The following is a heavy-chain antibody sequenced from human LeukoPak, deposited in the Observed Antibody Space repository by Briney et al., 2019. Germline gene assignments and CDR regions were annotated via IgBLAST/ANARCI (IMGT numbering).Heavy chain of an antibody. CDR2: ISGSGGST. Sequence: GGSLRLSCAASGFTFSSYSMNWVRQAPGKGLEWVSAISGSGGSTYYADSVKGRFTISRDNSKNTLYLQMNSLRAEDTAVYYCAKTVVAANNWFDPWGQGTLVTVSS. CDR3: AKTVVAANNWFDP. J-gene: IGHJ5*02. CDR1: GFTFSSYS. V-gene: IGHV3-23*01. D-gene: IGHD2-15*01.